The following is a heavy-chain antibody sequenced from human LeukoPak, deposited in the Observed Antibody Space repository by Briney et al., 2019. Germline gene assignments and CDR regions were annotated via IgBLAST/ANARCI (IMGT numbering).Heavy chain of an antibody. Sequence: SETLPLTCTVSGGSISSGGYYWSWIRQHPGKGLEWIGYIYYSGSTYYNPSLKSRATISVDTSKSQFSLRLSSVTAADTAVYFCAGSYCTNGVCFRPDYWGQGTLVTVSS. CDR3: AGSYCTNGVCFRPDY. CDR2: IYYSGST. CDR1: GGSISSGGYY. D-gene: IGHD2-8*01. V-gene: IGHV4-31*03. J-gene: IGHJ4*02.